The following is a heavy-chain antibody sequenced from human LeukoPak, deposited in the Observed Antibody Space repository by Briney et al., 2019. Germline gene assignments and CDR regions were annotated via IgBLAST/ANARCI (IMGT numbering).Heavy chain of an antibody. Sequence: GGSLRLSCGASGFRFESHTMGCVRQAPGKGLEWISSITSGSTTIYYGDSVRGRFTVSRDNAENSLYLQMNNMRVSDTAVYFCARDVGDGEYFFDFWGQGTLVSVSS. CDR1: GFRFESHT. CDR2: ITSGSTTI. J-gene: IGHJ4*02. V-gene: IGHV3-48*04. D-gene: IGHD3-16*01. CDR3: ARDVGDGEYFFDF.